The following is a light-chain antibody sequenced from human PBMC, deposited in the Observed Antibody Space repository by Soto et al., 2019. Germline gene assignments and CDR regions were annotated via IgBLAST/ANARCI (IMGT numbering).Light chain of an antibody. CDR3: ASWDDSLHGYVV. CDR1: SSNIGSNT. J-gene: IGLJ2*01. V-gene: IGLV1-44*01. Sequence: QSVLTQPPSASGTPGQRVTISCSGSSSNIGSNTVNWYRQLPGTAPKLLIFSDNQRPSGVPDRFSGSKSGTSASLAISGLQSEDEADYHCASWDDSLHGYVVFGGGTKLNVL. CDR2: SDN.